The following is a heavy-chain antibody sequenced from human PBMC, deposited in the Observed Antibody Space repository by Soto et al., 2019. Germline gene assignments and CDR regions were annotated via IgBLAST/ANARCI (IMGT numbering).Heavy chain of an antibody. V-gene: IGHV4-59*01. J-gene: IGHJ4*02. CDR3: ARGNYYDSSGYYDY. D-gene: IGHD3-22*01. CDR1: GGTFSSSH. CDR2: IYYSGST. Sequence: SETMCLSCTVSGGTFSSSHWSWIRQTPGKGLEWIGYIYYSGSTNYNPSLKSRVTISVDTSKNQFSLKLSSVTAADTAVYYCARGNYYDSSGYYDYWGQGTLVTVSS.